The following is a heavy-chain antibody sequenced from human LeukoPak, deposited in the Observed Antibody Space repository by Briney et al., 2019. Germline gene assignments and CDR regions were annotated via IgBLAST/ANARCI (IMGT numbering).Heavy chain of an antibody. D-gene: IGHD3-10*01. CDR3: ARERLGFRVDV. J-gene: IGHJ6*04. V-gene: IGHV4-4*07. Sequence: SETLSLTCTVSGDSISNYYWTWIWQSAGKGLQWIGRINTSGNTNYNPYLKSRVTMSLDTSKNQFSLNLSSVTAADTAVYYCARERLGFRVDVWGKGTTVTVSS. CDR1: GDSISNYY. CDR2: INTSGNT.